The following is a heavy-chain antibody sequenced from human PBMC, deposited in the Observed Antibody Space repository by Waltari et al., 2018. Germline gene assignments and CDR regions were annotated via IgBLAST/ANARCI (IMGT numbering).Heavy chain of an antibody. CDR2: IYYSGST. CDR1: GGSISSSSYY. CDR3: ARRTGDSSSWARTPGYFQH. D-gene: IGHD6-13*01. V-gene: IGHV4-39*01. J-gene: IGHJ1*01. Sequence: QLQLQESGPGLVKPSETLSLTCTVSGGSISSSSYYWVWIRQPPGKGLEWIGSIYYSGSTYYNPSLKSRVTISVDTSKNQFSLKLSSVTAADTAVYYCARRTGDSSSWARTPGYFQHWGQGTLVTVSS.